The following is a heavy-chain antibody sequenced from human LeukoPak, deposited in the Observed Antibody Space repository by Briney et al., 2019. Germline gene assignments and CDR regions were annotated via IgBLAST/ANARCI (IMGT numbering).Heavy chain of an antibody. J-gene: IGHJ3*02. CDR3: AREDTGVAFDI. CDR1: RFTFSSYE. CDR2: ISGSGIK. D-gene: IGHD2-8*01. Sequence: GGSLRLSCAASRFTFSSYEMNWVRQAPGKGLEWVSYISGSGIKHYADSVKGRFTISRDNAKNSLYLQMNSLRVEDTAVYYCAREDTGVAFDIWGQGTTVTVSS. V-gene: IGHV3-48*03.